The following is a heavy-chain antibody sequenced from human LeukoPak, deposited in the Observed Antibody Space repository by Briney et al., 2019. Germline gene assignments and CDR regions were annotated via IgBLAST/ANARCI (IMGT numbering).Heavy chain of an antibody. CDR3: ARASITIFGVTFDY. Sequence: ASVKVSCKASGYTFTGYYMHWVRQAPGQGLEWMGWINPNSGGTNYAQEFQGRVTMTRDTSISTAYMELSRLRSDDTAVYYCARASITIFGVTFDYWGQGTLVTVSS. D-gene: IGHD3-3*01. V-gene: IGHV1-2*02. J-gene: IGHJ4*02. CDR1: GYTFTGYY. CDR2: INPNSGGT.